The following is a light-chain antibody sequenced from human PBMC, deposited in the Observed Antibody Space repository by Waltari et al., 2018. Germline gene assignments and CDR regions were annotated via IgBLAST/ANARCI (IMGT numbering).Light chain of an antibody. Sequence: EIVLTQSPGTLSLSPGERATLSCRASPSVSSSYVAWYQQKPGQAPRLLIYGASSRATGIPDRFSGSGSGTDFTLTISRLEPEDFAVYYCQQYGSSPPYTFGQGTKLEIK. CDR1: PSVSSSY. CDR2: GAS. J-gene: IGKJ2*01. V-gene: IGKV3-20*01. CDR3: QQYGSSPPYT.